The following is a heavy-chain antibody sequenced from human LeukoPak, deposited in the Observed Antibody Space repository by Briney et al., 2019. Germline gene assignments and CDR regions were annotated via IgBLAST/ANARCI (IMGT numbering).Heavy chain of an antibody. CDR3: ARDLSLNYYDSSGMIGY. CDR2: ISAYNGNT. Sequence: ASVKVSCKASGYTFTSYGISWVRQAPGQGLEWMGWISAYNGNTNYAQKLQGRVTMTTDTSTSTAYMELRSLRSDDTAVYYRARDLSLNYYDSSGMIGYWGQGTLVTVSS. CDR1: GYTFTSYG. J-gene: IGHJ4*02. D-gene: IGHD3-22*01. V-gene: IGHV1-18*01.